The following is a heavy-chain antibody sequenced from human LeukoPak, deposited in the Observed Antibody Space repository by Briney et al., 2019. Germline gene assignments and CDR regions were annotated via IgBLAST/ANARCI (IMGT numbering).Heavy chain of an antibody. CDR1: GGAFSSYA. D-gene: IGHD3-10*01. CDR2: IIPIFGTA. J-gene: IGHJ5*02. V-gene: IGHV1-69*13. CDR3: ASVGITMVRGVIGWFDP. Sequence: SVKVSCKASGGAFSSYAISWVRQAPGQGLEWMGGIIPIFGTANYAQKFQGRVTITADESTSTAYMELSSLRSEGTAVYYCASVGITMVRGVIGWFDPWGQGTLVTVSS.